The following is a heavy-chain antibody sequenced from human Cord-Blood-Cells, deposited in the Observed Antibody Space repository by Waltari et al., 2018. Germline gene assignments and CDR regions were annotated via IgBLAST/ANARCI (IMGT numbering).Heavy chain of an antibody. Sequence: EVQLLESGGGLVQPGGSLRLSCAASGFTFSSYAMSWVRQAPGKGLGWVSAISGSGGSTYDADSVKGRFTSSRDNSKNTLYLQMNSLRAEDTAVYYCASASSRFLEWLLYYWGQGTLVTVSS. V-gene: IGHV3-23*01. CDR2: ISGSGGST. CDR3: ASASSRFLEWLLYY. J-gene: IGHJ4*02. CDR1: GFTFSSYA. D-gene: IGHD3-3*01.